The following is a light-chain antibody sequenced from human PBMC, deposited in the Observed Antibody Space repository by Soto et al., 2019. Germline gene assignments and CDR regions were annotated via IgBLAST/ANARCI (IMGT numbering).Light chain of an antibody. V-gene: IGKV3-11*01. CDR2: DAS. J-gene: IGKJ4*01. Sequence: EIVLTQSPATLSLSPGERATLSCRASQSVSSYLAWYQQKPGQAPRLLIYDASNRATGIPARFSGSGSGTXXXXXXXXXXXXXXAVYYCQQRSNWPLLTFGGGTKVEIK. CDR1: QSVSSY. CDR3: QQRSNWPLLT.